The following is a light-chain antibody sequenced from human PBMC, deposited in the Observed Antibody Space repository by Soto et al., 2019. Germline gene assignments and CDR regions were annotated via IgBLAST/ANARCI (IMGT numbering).Light chain of an antibody. CDR2: DAY. V-gene: IGKV3-11*01. Sequence: EVVLTQSPVTLSFSPGERGTLSCRASQSLRGLLAWYEQKPGQAPRPPIYDAYNRATGIQPRFSGSGSGTDFTPTIRSLEPEDFAVYYCQQRSNWPLTFGQGTRLEIK. CDR3: QQRSNWPLT. J-gene: IGKJ5*01. CDR1: QSLRGL.